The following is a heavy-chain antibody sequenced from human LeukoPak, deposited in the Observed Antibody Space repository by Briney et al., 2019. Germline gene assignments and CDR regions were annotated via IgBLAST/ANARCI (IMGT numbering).Heavy chain of an antibody. CDR1: GFTFSSYA. V-gene: IGHV3-23*01. J-gene: IGHJ4*02. CDR3: AKRRVTRSPYFDY. D-gene: IGHD2-21*02. Sequence: PGGSLRLSCAASGFTFSSYAMSWVRQAPGRGLEWVSVISGSGDSTYYADSVKGRVTVSRDNSKNTMYLQTSSLRLDDTAVYFCAKRRVTRSPYFDYWGPGRLVIVSS. CDR2: ISGSGDST.